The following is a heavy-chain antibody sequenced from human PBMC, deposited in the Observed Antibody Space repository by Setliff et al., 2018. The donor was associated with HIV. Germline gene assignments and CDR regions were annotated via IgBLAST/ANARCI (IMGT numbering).Heavy chain of an antibody. CDR1: GFTFSNFW. CDR3: ARLRPYNSALDY. Sequence: LRLSCAASGFTFSNFWMDWVRQAPGKGLEWISSISYRSSYIYYSDSVKGRFTISRDNSENALFLQMNSLRPEDTAVYYCARLRPYNSALDYWGQGTLVTVSS. CDR2: ISYRSSYI. D-gene: IGHD3-10*01. V-gene: IGHV3-21*01. J-gene: IGHJ4*02.